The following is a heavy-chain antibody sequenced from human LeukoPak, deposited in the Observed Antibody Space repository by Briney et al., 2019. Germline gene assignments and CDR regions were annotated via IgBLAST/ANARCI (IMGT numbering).Heavy chain of an antibody. CDR2: INPNSGGT. J-gene: IGHJ4*02. D-gene: IGHD6-13*01. CDR3: ARDQPYSSSWYRVFDY. Sequence: ASVKVSCKASGYTFTGYYMHWVRQAPGQGLEWMGWINPNSGGTNYAQKFQGRVTMTRDTSISTAYMELSRLRSDDTAVYYCARDQPYSSSWYRVFDYWGQGTLVTVSS. CDR1: GYTFTGYY. V-gene: IGHV1-2*02.